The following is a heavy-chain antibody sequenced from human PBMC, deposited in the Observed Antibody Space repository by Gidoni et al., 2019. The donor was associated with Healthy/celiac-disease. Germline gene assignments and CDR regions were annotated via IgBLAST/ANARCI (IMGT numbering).Heavy chain of an antibody. J-gene: IGHJ6*02. V-gene: IGHV3-64*02. D-gene: IGHD3-22*01. CDR2: ISSNGGST. CDR1: GFTFSSYA. Sequence: EVQLVESGEGLVQPGGALRLSCAASGFTFSSYAMTWVRQAPGKGLEYVSAISSNGGSTYYADSVKGRFTISRDNAKNTLYLQMGSLRAEDMAVYYCARGRLDYYDSSGSGYYGMDVWGQGTTVTVSS. CDR3: ARGRLDYYDSSGSGYYGMDV.